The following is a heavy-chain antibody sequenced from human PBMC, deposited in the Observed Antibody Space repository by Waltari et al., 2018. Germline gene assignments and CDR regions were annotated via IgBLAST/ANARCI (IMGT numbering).Heavy chain of an antibody. V-gene: IGHV2-5*02. J-gene: IGHJ4*02. CDR1: GFSLSTSGVG. D-gene: IGHD3-3*01. CDR2: IYWDDDK. Sequence: QITLKESGPTLVKPTRTLTLTCTFSGFSLSTSGVGVGWIRQPPGKALEWLALIYWDDDKRYSPSLKSRLTITKDTSKNQVVLTMTNMDPVDTATYYCAHRPNHYDFWSGLFDYWGQGTLVTVSS. CDR3: AHRPNHYDFWSGLFDY.